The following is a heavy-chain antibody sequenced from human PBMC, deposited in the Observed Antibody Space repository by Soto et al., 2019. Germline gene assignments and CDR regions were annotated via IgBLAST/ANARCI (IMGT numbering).Heavy chain of an antibody. J-gene: IGHJ5*02. V-gene: IGHV3-73*01. CDR1: GFTFSGSA. CDR2: IRSKANSYAT. Sequence: GGSLRLSCAASGFTFSGSAMHWVRQASGKGLEWVGRIRSKANSYATAYAASVKGRFTISRDDSKNTAYLQMNSLKTEDTAVYYCTRPRSSIAADSNWFDPWGQGTLVTVSS. D-gene: IGHD6-13*01. CDR3: TRPRSSIAADSNWFDP.